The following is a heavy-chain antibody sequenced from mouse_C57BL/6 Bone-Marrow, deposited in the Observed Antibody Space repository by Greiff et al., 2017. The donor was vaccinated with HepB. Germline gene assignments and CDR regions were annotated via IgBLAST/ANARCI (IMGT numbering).Heavy chain of an antibody. J-gene: IGHJ1*03. Sequence: VQLQQSGAELVKPGASVKMSCKASGYTFTSYWITWVKQRPGQGLEWIGDIYPGSGSTNYNEKFKSKATLTVDTSSSTAYMQLSSLTSEDYAVYYDARDPVVDWYFDVWGTGTTVTVSS. CDR2: IYPGSGST. D-gene: IGHD1-1*01. CDR1: GYTFTSYW. V-gene: IGHV1-55*01. CDR3: ARDPVVDWYFDV.